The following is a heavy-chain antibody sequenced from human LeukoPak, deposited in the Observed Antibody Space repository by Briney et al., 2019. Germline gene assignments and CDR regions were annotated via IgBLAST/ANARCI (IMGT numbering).Heavy chain of an antibody. CDR1: GFTFSSYA. CDR2: ISYDGSNK. Sequence: GGSLRLSCAASGFTFSSYAMHLVRQAPGKGLEWVAVISYDGSNKYYADSVKGRFTISRDNSKNTLYLQMNSLRAEDTAVYYCARDLVGDGALALDYWGQGTLVTVSS. V-gene: IGHV3-30*04. J-gene: IGHJ4*02. CDR3: ARDLVGDGALALDY. D-gene: IGHD4-17*01.